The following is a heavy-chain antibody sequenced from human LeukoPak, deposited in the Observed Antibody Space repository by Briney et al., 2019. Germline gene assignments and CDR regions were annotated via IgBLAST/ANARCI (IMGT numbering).Heavy chain of an antibody. CDR3: ARVMDSSGYHSFDY. CDR1: GYTFINYY. J-gene: IGHJ4*02. CDR2: INPSGGGT. D-gene: IGHD3-22*01. Sequence: ASVKVSCKASGYTFINYYIHWVRQAPGQGLEWMGMINPSGGGTSYAQKFQGGVTMTRDTSTSTLYMELSSLRSEDTAVYYCARVMDSSGYHSFDYWGQGTLVTVSS. V-gene: IGHV1-46*01.